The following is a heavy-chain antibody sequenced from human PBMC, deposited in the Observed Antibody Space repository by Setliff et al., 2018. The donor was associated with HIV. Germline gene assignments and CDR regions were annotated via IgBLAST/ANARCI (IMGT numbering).Heavy chain of an antibody. J-gene: IGHJ3*02. D-gene: IGHD5-18*01. V-gene: IGHV4-31*03. Sequence: SETLSLTCTVSGGSISSGGYYWSWIRQHPGKGLEWIGYIYYSGSTYYNPSLKSRVTISVDTSKNQFSLKLSSVTAADTAVYYCARDGRLRGYSYGFSAFDIWGQGTMVTVSS. CDR3: ARDGRLRGYSYGFSAFDI. CDR2: IYYSGST. CDR1: GGSISSGGYY.